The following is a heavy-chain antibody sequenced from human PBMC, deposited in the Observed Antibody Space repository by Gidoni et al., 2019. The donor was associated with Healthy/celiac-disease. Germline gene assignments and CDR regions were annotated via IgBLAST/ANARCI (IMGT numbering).Heavy chain of an antibody. J-gene: IGHJ2*01. Sequence: EVQRVESGGGLIQPGGSLRLSCDRSGFTVSSNYMSWVRQAPGKGLEWVSVISSCVSTYYADSVKGRFTISRDNSKNTLYLQMISLRADDTAVYYCARGPLYYDSSGYSGGGWYFDLWGRGTLVTVSS. CDR2: ISSCVST. V-gene: IGHV3-53*01. CDR3: ARGPLYYDSSGYSGGGWYFDL. CDR1: GFTVSSNY. D-gene: IGHD3-22*01.